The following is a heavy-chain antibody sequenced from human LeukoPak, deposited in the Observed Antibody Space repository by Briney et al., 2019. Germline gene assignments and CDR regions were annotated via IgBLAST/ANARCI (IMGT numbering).Heavy chain of an antibody. CDR3: AREGGSPLYFDY. CDR1: GFTFSSFG. CDR2: IKQDGSEK. D-gene: IGHD1-26*01. V-gene: IGHV3-7*01. Sequence: GGSLGPPWPPPGFTFSSFGLSGVRQPQGKGLNWVANIKQDGSEKYYVDSVKGRFTISRDNAKNSLYLQMNSLRAEDTAVYYCAREGGSPLYFDYWGQGTLVTVSS. J-gene: IGHJ4*02.